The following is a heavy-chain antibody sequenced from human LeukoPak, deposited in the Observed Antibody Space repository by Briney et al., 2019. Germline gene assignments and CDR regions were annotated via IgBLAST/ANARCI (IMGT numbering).Heavy chain of an antibody. V-gene: IGHV1-69*13. CDR3: ARAIPFGPAPDY. Sequence: SVKVSCKASGGTFSSYAIGWVQQAPGQGLEWMGGIIPIFGTANYAQKFQGRVTITADESTSTAYMELSSLRSEDTAVYYCARAIPFGPAPDYWGQGTLVTVSS. CDR2: IIPIFGTA. CDR1: GGTFSSYA. J-gene: IGHJ4*02. D-gene: IGHD3-10*01.